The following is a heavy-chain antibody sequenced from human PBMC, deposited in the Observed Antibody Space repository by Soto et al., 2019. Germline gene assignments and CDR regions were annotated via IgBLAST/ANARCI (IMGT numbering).Heavy chain of an antibody. Sequence: SETLSLTCTVSGGSISSYYWSWIRQPPGKGLEWIGYIYYSGSTNYNPSLKSRVTISVDTSKNQFSLKLSSVTAADTAVYYCARVTPGFGELLSYFDYWGQGTLVTVSS. D-gene: IGHD3-10*01. CDR2: IYYSGST. V-gene: IGHV4-59*01. CDR3: ARVTPGFGELLSYFDY. J-gene: IGHJ4*02. CDR1: GGSISSYY.